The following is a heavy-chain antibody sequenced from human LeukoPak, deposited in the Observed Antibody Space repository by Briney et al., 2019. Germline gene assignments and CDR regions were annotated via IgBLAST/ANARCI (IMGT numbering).Heavy chain of an antibody. V-gene: IGHV3-9*01. Sequence: GGSLRLSCAASRFTFDDYAIHWGPQALGKGLERVSRICWNSGGIGYADSVKGRFTLSRDNAKNSLYLQLNILIAEGTALYYRAKEGGYWGQGTLVTVSS. CDR2: ICWNSGGI. CDR1: RFTFDDYA. J-gene: IGHJ4*02. CDR3: AKEGGY.